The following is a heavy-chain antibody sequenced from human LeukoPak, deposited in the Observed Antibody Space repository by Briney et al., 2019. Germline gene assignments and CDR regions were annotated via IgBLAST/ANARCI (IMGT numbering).Heavy chain of an antibody. Sequence: ASVKVSCKASGYTFTGYYMHWVRQAPGQGLEWMGWINPNSGGTNYAQKFQGRVTMTRDTSISTAYMELSRLRSDDTAVYHCARAFDDYGGNSDYWGQGTLVTVSS. CDR1: GYTFTGYY. D-gene: IGHD4-23*01. V-gene: IGHV1-2*02. J-gene: IGHJ4*02. CDR3: ARAFDDYGGNSDY. CDR2: INPNSGGT.